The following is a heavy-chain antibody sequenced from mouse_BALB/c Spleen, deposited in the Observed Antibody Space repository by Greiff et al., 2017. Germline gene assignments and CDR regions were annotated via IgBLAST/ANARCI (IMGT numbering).Heavy chain of an antibody. D-gene: IGHD2-1*01. Sequence: VQLQQSGAELVRPGALVKLSCKASGFNIKDYYMHWVKQRPEQCLEWIGWIDPENGNTIYDPKFQGKASITADTSSNTAYLQLSSLTSEDTAVYYCARNYGNLYAMDYWGQGTSVTVSS. CDR3: ARNYGNLYAMDY. V-gene: IGHV14-1*02. J-gene: IGHJ4*01. CDR1: GFNIKDYY. CDR2: IDPENGNT.